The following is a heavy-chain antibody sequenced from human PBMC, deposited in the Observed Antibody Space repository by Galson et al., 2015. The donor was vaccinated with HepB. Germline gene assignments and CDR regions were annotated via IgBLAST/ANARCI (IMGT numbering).Heavy chain of an antibody. CDR3: ARARAYWGSYAFDI. Sequence: LRLSCAASGFTVSSNYMSWVRQAPGKGLEWVSVIYSGSSTYYADSVKGRFTISRDNSKNTLYLQMNSLRAEDTAVYDCARARAYWGSYAFDIWGQGTMVTVSS. CDR1: GFTVSSNY. V-gene: IGHV3-53*01. CDR2: IYSGSST. J-gene: IGHJ3*02. D-gene: IGHD3-16*01.